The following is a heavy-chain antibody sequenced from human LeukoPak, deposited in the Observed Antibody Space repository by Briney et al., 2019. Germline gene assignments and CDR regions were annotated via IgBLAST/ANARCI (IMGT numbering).Heavy chain of an antibody. V-gene: IGHV1-69*05. J-gene: IGHJ4*02. CDR1: GGTFSSYA. Sequence: ASVKVSCKASGGTFSSYAISWVRQAPGQGLEWMGGIIPIFGTANYAQKFQGRVTITTDESTSTAYMELSLMTSENTALYYWTRLAAAGFGYFDYWGQGTLVTVSP. CDR3: TRLAAAGFGYFDY. CDR2: IIPIFGTA. D-gene: IGHD6-13*01.